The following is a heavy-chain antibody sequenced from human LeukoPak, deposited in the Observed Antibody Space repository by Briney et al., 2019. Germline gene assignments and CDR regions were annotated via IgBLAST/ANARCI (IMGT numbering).Heavy chain of an antibody. D-gene: IGHD6-13*01. CDR2: INPNSGST. Sequence: ASVKVSCKASGYTFTGYYMHWVRQAPGQGLEWMGWINPNSGSTNYAQKFQGRVTMTRDTSISTAYMELSRLRSDDTAVYYCARVVKSPGYSSSWCSYWGQGTLVTVSS. CDR1: GYTFTGYY. J-gene: IGHJ4*02. V-gene: IGHV1-2*02. CDR3: ARVVKSPGYSSSWCSY.